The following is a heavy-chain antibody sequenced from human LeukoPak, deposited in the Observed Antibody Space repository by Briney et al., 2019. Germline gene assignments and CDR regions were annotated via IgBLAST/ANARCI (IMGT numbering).Heavy chain of an antibody. CDR3: ARAPDVDTAMVLTEPFDY. D-gene: IGHD5-18*01. CDR1: GFTVSSNY. CDR2: IKQDGSEK. V-gene: IGHV3-7*04. J-gene: IGHJ4*02. Sequence: TGGSLRLSCAASGFTVSSNYMSWVRQAPGKGLEWVANIKQDGSEKYYVDSVKGRFTISRDNAKNSLYLQMNSLRAEDTAVYYCARAPDVDTAMVLTEPFDYWGQGTLVTVSS.